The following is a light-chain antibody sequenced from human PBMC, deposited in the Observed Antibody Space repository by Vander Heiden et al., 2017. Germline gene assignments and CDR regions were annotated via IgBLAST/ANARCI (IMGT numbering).Light chain of an antibody. CDR2: AAS. V-gene: IGKV1-39*01. CDR3: QQSYSKNT. CDR1: QSISSY. Sequence: DIELTQSPSSLSASVGDRVTITCRASQSISSYLNWYQQKPGKAPMLLIYAASSLQSGVPSRFSGSGSGTDFTLTISSLQPEDFATYYCQQSYSKNTFGGGTKVEIK. J-gene: IGKJ4*01.